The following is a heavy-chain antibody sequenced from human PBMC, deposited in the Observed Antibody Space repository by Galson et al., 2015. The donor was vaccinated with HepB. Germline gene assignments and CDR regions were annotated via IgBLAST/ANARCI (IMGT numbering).Heavy chain of an antibody. V-gene: IGHV3-23*01. D-gene: IGHD3-3*01. CDR1: GFTFSSYA. J-gene: IGHJ3*02. Sequence: SLRLSCAASGFTFSSYAMSWVRQAPGKGLEWVSAISGSGGSTYYADSVKGRFTISRDNSKNTLYLQMNSLRAEDTAVYYCAKYRITIFGVVIKSDAFDIWGQGTMVTISS. CDR3: AKYRITIFGVVIKSDAFDI. CDR2: ISGSGGST.